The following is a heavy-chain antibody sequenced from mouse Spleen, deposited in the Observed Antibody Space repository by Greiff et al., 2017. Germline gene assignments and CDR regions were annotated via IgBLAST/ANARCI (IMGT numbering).Heavy chain of an antibody. CDR1: GFNIKDTY. CDR3: ASRDITTATGRRTMDY. Sequence: VQLKESGAELVKPGASVKLSCTASGFNIKDTYMHWVKQRPEQGLEWIGRIDPANGNTKYDPKFQGKATITADTSSNTAYLQLSSLTSEDTAVYYCASRDITTATGRRTMDYWGQGTSVTVSS. V-gene: IGHV14-3*02. J-gene: IGHJ4*01. CDR2: IDPANGNT. D-gene: IGHD1-2*01.